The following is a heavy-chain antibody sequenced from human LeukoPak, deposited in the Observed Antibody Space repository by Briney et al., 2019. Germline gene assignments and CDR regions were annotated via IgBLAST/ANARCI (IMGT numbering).Heavy chain of an antibody. Sequence: GASVKVSCKASGYTFTSYGISWVRQAPGQGLEWMGWINPNSGGTNYAQKFQGRVTMTRDTSISTAYMELSRLRSDDTAVYYCARVLDYAMGLDAFDIWGQGTMVTVSS. D-gene: IGHD3/OR15-3a*01. CDR1: GYTFTSYG. CDR3: ARVLDYAMGLDAFDI. J-gene: IGHJ3*02. CDR2: INPNSGGT. V-gene: IGHV1-2*02.